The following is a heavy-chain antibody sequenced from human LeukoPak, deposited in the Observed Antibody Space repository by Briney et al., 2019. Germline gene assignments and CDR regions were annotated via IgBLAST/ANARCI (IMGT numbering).Heavy chain of an antibody. CDR3: ARVVYYDSSGPTSSWFDP. Sequence: SETLSLTCTVSGGSISSGGYYWSWIRQHPGKGLEWIGDIYYSGSTYYNPSLKSRVTISVDTSKNQFSLKLSSVTAADTAVYYCARVVYYDSSGPTSSWFDPWGQGTLVTVSS. J-gene: IGHJ5*02. CDR2: IYYSGST. V-gene: IGHV4-31*03. D-gene: IGHD3-22*01. CDR1: GGSISSGGYY.